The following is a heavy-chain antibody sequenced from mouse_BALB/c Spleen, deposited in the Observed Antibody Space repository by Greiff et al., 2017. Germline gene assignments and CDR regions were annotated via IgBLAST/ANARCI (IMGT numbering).Heavy chain of an antibody. CDR3: ARWGIYYGNPYAMDY. V-gene: IGHV1S135*01. CDR2: IDPYNGGT. Sequence: EVKLMESGPELVKPGASVKVSCKASGYSFTDYNMYWVKQSHGKSLEWIGYIDPYNGGTSYNQKFKGKATLTVDKSSSTAFMHLNSLTSEDSAVYYCARWGIYYGNPYAMDYWGQGTSVTVSS. CDR1: GYSFTDYN. D-gene: IGHD2-1*01. J-gene: IGHJ4*01.